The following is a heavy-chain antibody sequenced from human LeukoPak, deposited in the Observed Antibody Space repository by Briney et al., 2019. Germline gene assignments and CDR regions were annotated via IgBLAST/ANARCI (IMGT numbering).Heavy chain of an antibody. CDR3: AREWGIVPPGYYYYYMDV. V-gene: IGHV4-30-4*08. D-gene: IGHD3-16*01. J-gene: IGHJ6*03. CDR1: GGSISSGDYY. CDR2: IYYSGST. Sequence: PSETLSLTCTVSGGSISSGDYYWSWIRQPPGKGLEWIGYIYYSGSTYYNPSLKSRVTMSVDTSKNQFSLKLSSVTAADTSVYYCAREWGIVPPGYYYYYMDVWGKGTTVTVSS.